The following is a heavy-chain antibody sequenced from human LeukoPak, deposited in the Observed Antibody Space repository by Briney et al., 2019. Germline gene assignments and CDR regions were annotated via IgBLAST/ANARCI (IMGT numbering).Heavy chain of an antibody. D-gene: IGHD3-3*01. V-gene: IGHV3-48*03. Sequence: PGGSLRLSCAASGFTFSSYEMNWVRQAPGKGLECVSYISSSGSTIYYAESIKGRFTISRDNAKNSLYLQMHSLRAEDTAIYYCASGDDFWSRYSFDYWGQGTLVTVSS. J-gene: IGHJ4*02. CDR1: GFTFSSYE. CDR2: ISSSGSTI. CDR3: ASGDDFWSRYSFDY.